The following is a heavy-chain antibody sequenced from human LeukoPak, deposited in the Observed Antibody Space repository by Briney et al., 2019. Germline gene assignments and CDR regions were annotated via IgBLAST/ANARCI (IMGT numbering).Heavy chain of an antibody. CDR1: GGSISSYY. Sequence: PSETLSLTCTVSGGSISSYYWSWIRQPPGKGLEWIGYIYYTGSTNYNPSLKSRVTISVDTSKNQFSLKLSSVTTADTAVYYCARGLAVAVVDYWGQGTLVTVSS. D-gene: IGHD6-19*01. V-gene: IGHV4-59*01. J-gene: IGHJ4*02. CDR2: IYYTGST. CDR3: ARGLAVAVVDY.